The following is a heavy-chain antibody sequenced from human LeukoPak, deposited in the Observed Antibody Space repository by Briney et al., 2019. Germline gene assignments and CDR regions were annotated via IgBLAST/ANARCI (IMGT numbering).Heavy chain of an antibody. CDR1: GGSISSYY. CDR3: ARDRGSACSSTSCYDDAFDI. D-gene: IGHD2-2*01. CDR2: IYTSGST. Sequence: PSETLSLTCTVSGGSISSYYWSWIRQPAGKGLEWIGRIYTSGSTNYNPSLKSRVTMSVDTSKNQFSLKLSSVTAADTAVYYCARDRGSACSSTSCYDDAFDIWGQGTMVTVSS. J-gene: IGHJ3*02. V-gene: IGHV4-4*07.